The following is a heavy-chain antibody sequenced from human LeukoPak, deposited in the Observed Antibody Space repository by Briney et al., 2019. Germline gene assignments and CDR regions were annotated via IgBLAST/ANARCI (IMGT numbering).Heavy chain of an antibody. J-gene: IGHJ6*02. Sequence: SETLSLTCAVHGGSFSGYYWSWIRQPPGKGLEWIGEINHSGSTNYNPSLKSRVTISVDTSKNQFSLKLSSVTAADTAVYYCARGLGYDFWSGPYYYYGMDVWGQGTTVTVSS. V-gene: IGHV4-34*01. D-gene: IGHD3-3*01. CDR1: GGSFSGYY. CDR2: INHSGST. CDR3: ARGLGYDFWSGPYYYYGMDV.